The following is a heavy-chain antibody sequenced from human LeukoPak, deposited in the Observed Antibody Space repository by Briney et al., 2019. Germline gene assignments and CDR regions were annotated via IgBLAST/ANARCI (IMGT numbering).Heavy chain of an antibody. CDR1: GYTFTDYY. D-gene: IGHD3-3*01. J-gene: IGHJ3*02. Sequence: ASVKVSCKASGYTFTDYYMHWVRQAPGQGFEWMGWINPDSGGTNYAQKLQGRVTMTRDTSISTAYMELSRLRSDDTAVYYCARDLAAYYDFWSGYRRIDAFDIWGQGTMVTVSS. CDR3: ARDLAAYYDFWSGYRRIDAFDI. V-gene: IGHV1-2*02. CDR2: INPDSGGT.